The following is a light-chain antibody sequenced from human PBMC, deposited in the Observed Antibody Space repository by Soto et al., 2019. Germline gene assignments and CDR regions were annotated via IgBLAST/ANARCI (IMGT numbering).Light chain of an antibody. Sequence: EIVMTQSSATLSVSPGERATLACRASQSVSSNLAWYQQKPCQGRRLLIYGASTRATGIPARFSGSGSGTEFTLTISSLQSEDFAVYYCQQYNNWPHTFGQGTKMEIK. V-gene: IGKV3-15*01. J-gene: IGKJ2*01. CDR1: QSVSSN. CDR2: GAS. CDR3: QQYNNWPHT.